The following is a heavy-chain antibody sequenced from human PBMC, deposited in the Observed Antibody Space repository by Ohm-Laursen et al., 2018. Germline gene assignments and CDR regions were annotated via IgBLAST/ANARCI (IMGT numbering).Heavy chain of an antibody. D-gene: IGHD4-17*01. J-gene: IGHJ4*02. Sequence: ASVKVSCKASGYTFTGYYMHWVRQAPGQGLEWMGWINPNSGGTNYAQKFQGRVTMTRDTSISTAYMELSRLRSDDTAVYYCARVNFGTTEIDYWGQGTLVTVSS. V-gene: IGHV1-2*02. CDR1: GYTFTGYY. CDR2: INPNSGGT. CDR3: ARVNFGTTEIDY.